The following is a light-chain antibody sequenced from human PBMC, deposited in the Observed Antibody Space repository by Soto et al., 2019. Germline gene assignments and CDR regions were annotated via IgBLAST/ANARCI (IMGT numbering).Light chain of an antibody. CDR1: HSVGIN. J-gene: IGKJ4*01. Sequence: IMMSQFPVVLAVSPGERATLSCRASHSVGINLAWYQQKPGQAPRLLIYDASSRATGAPARFSGSGSGTDFTLTNSSLHSEASAVYYCQQYYKWPLTFGGGTKVEIK. CDR3: QQYYKWPLT. V-gene: IGKV3-15*01. CDR2: DAS.